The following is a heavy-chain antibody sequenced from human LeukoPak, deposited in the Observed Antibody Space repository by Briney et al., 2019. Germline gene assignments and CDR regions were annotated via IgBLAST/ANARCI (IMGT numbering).Heavy chain of an antibody. D-gene: IGHD5-18*01. J-gene: IGHJ5*02. CDR1: GFTFSDYY. Sequence: GGSLRLSCAASGFTFSDYYMSWIRQAPGKGLEWVSAISGSGGSTYYADSVKGRFTISRDNSKNTLYLQMNSLRAEDTAVYYCATPGGYSYDWTWGQGTLVTVSS. V-gene: IGHV3-23*01. CDR3: ATPGGYSYDWT. CDR2: ISGSGGST.